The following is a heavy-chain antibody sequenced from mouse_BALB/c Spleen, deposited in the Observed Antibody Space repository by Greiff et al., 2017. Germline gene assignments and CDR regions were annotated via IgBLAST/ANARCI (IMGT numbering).Heavy chain of an antibody. CDR2: IYPGDGDT. J-gene: IGHJ2*01. Sequence: QVQLQQSGAELVRPGSSVTISCKASGYAFSSYWMNWVKQRPGQGLEWIGQIYPGDGDTNYTGKFKGKATLTADKSSSTAYMQLSSLTSEDSAVYFCARRDGNYYCDYWGQGTTLTVSS. D-gene: IGHD2-1*01. CDR3: ARRDGNYYCDY. CDR1: GYAFSSYW. V-gene: IGHV1-80*01.